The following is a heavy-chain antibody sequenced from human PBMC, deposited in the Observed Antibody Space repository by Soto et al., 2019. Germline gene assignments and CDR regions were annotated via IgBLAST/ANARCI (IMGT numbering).Heavy chain of an antibody. CDR1: GXSXXXXXXX. Sequence: QVQLEESGPGLVKPSQTLSLTCTVSGXSXXXXXXXXSWIRQHPGKGLEWLGHIYNSGTTYHNPXLXXXXXXXXXXXXXXXXXXXXXXXXXXXXXXXXXXYGDYEGGDVWGQGTMVTVSS. CDR2: IYNSGTT. V-gene: IGHV4-31*01. D-gene: IGHD4-17*01. CDR3: XXYGDYEGGDV. J-gene: IGHJ3*01.